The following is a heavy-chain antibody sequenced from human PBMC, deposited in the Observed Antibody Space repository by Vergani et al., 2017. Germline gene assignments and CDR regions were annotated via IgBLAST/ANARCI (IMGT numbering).Heavy chain of an antibody. CDR2: INPYSGAT. CDR1: GYTFTGFH. Sequence: QVQLVQSGTEMKKSGASVRVFCTTSGYTFTGFHIHWVRQAPGQGLQWLGWINPYSGATTYGQEFQGRVTMTWDTSISTAYLNFNRVTSADTAMYFCARDFRVDVTAEFEYWGQGTLVIASS. J-gene: IGHJ4*02. V-gene: IGHV1-2*02. D-gene: IGHD3-3*01. CDR3: ARDFRVDVTAEFEY.